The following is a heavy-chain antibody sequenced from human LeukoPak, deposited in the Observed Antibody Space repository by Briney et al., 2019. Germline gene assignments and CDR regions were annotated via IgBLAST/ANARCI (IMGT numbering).Heavy chain of an antibody. CDR1: GGSISSYY. CDR3: ARSLGPKAVAGRGRLYYYYGMDV. D-gene: IGHD6-19*01. Sequence: SETLSLTCTVSGGSISSYYWSWIRQPAGKGLEWIGRIYTSGSTNYNPSLKSRVTMSVDTSKNQFSLKLSSVTAADTAVYYCARSLGPKAVAGRGRLYYYYGMDVWGQGTTVTVSS. J-gene: IGHJ6*02. V-gene: IGHV4-4*07. CDR2: IYTSGST.